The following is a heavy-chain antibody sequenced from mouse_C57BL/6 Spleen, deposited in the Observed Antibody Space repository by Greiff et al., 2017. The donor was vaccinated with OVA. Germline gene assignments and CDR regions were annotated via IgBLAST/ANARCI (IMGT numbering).Heavy chain of an antibody. J-gene: IGHJ3*01. CDR3: ARADSNSLDWFAY. CDR2: IHPNSGST. V-gene: IGHV1-64*01. Sequence: QAHVKQPGAELVKPGASVKLSCKASGYTFTSYWMHWVKQRPGQGLEWIGMIHPNSGSTNYNEKFKSKATLTVDKSSSTAYMQLSSLTSEDSAVYYCARADSNSLDWFAYWGQGTLVTVSA. D-gene: IGHD2-5*01. CDR1: GYTFTSYW.